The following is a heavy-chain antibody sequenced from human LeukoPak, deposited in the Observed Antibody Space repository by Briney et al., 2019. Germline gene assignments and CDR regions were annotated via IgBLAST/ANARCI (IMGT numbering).Heavy chain of an antibody. CDR3: TRATTRLGSGWLRMVY. Sequence: GRSLRLSCTASGFTFGDYAMSWVRQAPGKGLEWVGFIRSKAYGGTTEYAASVKGRFTISRDDSKSIAYLQMNSLKTEDTAVYYCTRATTRLGSGWLRMVYWGQGTLVTVSS. CDR1: GFTFGDYA. D-gene: IGHD6-19*01. J-gene: IGHJ4*02. V-gene: IGHV3-49*04. CDR2: IRSKAYGGTT.